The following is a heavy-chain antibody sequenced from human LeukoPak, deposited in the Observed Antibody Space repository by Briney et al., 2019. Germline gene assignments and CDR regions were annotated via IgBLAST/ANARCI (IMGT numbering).Heavy chain of an antibody. Sequence: GGSLRLSCAASGFTVSSNYMSWVCHAPGKGLERVSVIYSGGSTYYADSVKGRFTISRHNSKNTLYLQMNSLRAEDTAVYYCATSFVVVPAAMPDLYYYYGMDVWGQGTTVTVSS. CDR2: IYSGGST. CDR1: GFTVSSNY. D-gene: IGHD2-2*01. V-gene: IGHV3-53*04. J-gene: IGHJ6*02. CDR3: ATSFVVVPAAMPDLYYYYGMDV.